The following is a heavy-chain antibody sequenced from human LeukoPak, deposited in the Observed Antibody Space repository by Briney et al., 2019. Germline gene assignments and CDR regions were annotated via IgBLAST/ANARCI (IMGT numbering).Heavy chain of an antibody. V-gene: IGHV4-34*01. CDR2: INHSGST. J-gene: IGHJ3*02. CDR1: GGSFSGYY. CDR3: ARDNYGANFGNAFDI. Sequence: SETLSLTCAVYGGSFSGYYWSWIRQPPGKGLEWIGEINHSGSTNYNPSLKSRVTISVDTSKNQFSLKLSSVTAADTAVYYCARDNYGANFGNAFDIWGQGTMVTVSS. D-gene: IGHD4-23*01.